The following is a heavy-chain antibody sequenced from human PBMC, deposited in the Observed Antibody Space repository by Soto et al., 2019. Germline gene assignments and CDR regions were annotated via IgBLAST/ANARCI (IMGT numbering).Heavy chain of an antibody. D-gene: IGHD3-10*01. CDR2: IYYSGHT. V-gene: IGHV4-39*01. CDR1: GGSISSSSYY. J-gene: IGHJ5*02. CDR3: AMSLWFGNTPNWFDP. Sequence: PSETLSLTCNVSGGSISSSSYYWGWIRQPPGKGLEWIASIYYSGHTYYNPSLKSRVTISVDTSKNQFSLKLSSETAADTAVYYCAMSLWFGNTPNWFDPWGQGTLVTVSS.